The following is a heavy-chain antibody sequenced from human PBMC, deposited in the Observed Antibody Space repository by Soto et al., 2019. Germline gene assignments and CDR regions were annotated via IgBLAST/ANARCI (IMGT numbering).Heavy chain of an antibody. J-gene: IGHJ4*02. CDR3: ARGFTYYYDSSGFDY. Sequence: SETLSLTCTVSGGSISSYYCRWIRQPPGKGLEWIGYIYYSGSTNYNPSLKSRVTISVDTSKNQFSLKLSSVTAADTAVYYCARGFTYYYDSSGFDYWGQGTLVTVSS. D-gene: IGHD3-22*01. V-gene: IGHV4-59*01. CDR2: IYYSGST. CDR1: GGSISSYY.